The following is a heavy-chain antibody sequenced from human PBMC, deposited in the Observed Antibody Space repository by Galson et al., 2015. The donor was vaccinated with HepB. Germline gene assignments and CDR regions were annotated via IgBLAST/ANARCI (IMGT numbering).Heavy chain of an antibody. V-gene: IGHV4-59*01. J-gene: IGHJ4*02. D-gene: IGHD2-2*02. Sequence: ETLSLTCTVSGGSISSYYWSWIRQPPGKGLEWIGYIYYSGSTNYNPSLKSRVTISVDTSKNQFSLKLSSVTAADTAVYYCAREKGIYCSSTSCYRWFDYWGQGTLVTVSS. CDR1: GGSISSYY. CDR3: AREKGIYCSSTSCYRWFDY. CDR2: IYYSGST.